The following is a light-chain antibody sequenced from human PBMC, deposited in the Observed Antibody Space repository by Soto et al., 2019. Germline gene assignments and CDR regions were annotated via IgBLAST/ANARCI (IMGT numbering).Light chain of an antibody. J-gene: IGLJ2*01. CDR1: TGAVTSGYY. V-gene: IGLV7-43*01. CDR3: LLYYGGAQLV. CDR2: STS. Sequence: QAVVTQEPSLTVSPGGTVTLTCASSTGAVTSGYYPTWFQQKPGQAPRALIYSTSNNHSWTPARFSGSLLGGKAALTLSGVQPEDEAEYYCLLYYGGAQLVFGGGTQLTVL.